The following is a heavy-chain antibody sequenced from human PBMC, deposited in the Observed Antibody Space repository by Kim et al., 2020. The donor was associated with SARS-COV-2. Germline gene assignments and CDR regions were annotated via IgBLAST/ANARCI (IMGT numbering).Heavy chain of an antibody. D-gene: IGHD6-25*01. V-gene: IGHV3-33*05. CDR1: GFTFSSYG. CDR3: ARDRQGLSEHVTVMNYYYYYGMDV. Sequence: GGSLRLSCAASGFTFSSYGMHWVRQAPGKGLEWVAVISYDGSNKYYADSVKGRFTISRDNSKNTLYLQMNSLRAEDTAVYYCARDRQGLSEHVTVMNYYYYYGMDVWGQGTTVTVSS. CDR2: ISYDGSNK. J-gene: IGHJ6*02.